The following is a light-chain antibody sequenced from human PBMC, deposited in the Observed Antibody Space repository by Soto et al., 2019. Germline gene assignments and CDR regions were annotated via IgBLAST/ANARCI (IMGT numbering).Light chain of an antibody. CDR1: QSVSNNY. CDR3: QQYGSSGT. CDR2: DAS. Sequence: EIVLTQSPGTLSLSPGERATLSCRASQSVSNNYLAWYQQKPGQAPRLLISDASTRATGIPARFSGSGSGTEFTLTISRLEPEDFAVYYCQQYGSSGTFGQGTKVDIK. V-gene: IGKV3-20*01. J-gene: IGKJ1*01.